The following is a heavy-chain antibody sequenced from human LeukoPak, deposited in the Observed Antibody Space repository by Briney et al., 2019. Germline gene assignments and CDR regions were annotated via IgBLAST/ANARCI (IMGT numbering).Heavy chain of an antibody. CDR3: ARGLYSSSWYTDY. CDR2: INSDGSST. J-gene: IGHJ4*02. D-gene: IGHD6-13*01. Sequence: GGSLRLSCAASGFTFSDYWMHWVRQAPGKGLVWVSRINSDGSSTSYADSVKGRFTVSRDNAKNTLYLQMNSLRAEDTAVYYCARGLYSSSWYTDYWGQGTLVTVSS. CDR1: GFTFSDYW. V-gene: IGHV3-74*01.